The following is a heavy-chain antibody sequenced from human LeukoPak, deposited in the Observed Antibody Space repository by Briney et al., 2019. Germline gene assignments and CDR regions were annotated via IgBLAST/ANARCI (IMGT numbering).Heavy chain of an antibody. J-gene: IGHJ4*02. D-gene: IGHD2-15*01. CDR2: IYYSGST. Sequence: PSETLSLTCTVSGGSISSGSYYWGWIRQPPGKGLEWIGSIYYSGSTYYNPSLKCRVTISVDTSKNQFSLKLSSVTAADTAVYYCARRYCSGGSCYYFDYWGQGTLVTVSS. CDR3: ARRYCSGGSCYYFDY. V-gene: IGHV4-39*01. CDR1: GGSISSGSYY.